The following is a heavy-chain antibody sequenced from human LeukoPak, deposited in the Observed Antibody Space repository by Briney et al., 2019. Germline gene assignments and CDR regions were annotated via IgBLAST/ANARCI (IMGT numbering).Heavy chain of an antibody. J-gene: IGHJ4*02. CDR3: ATDSSISWYFI. CDR1: GGSMSSYY. V-gene: IGHV4-59*12. Sequence: SETLSLTCTVSGGSMSSYYWSWIRQPPGKGLEWIGYIYYSGSTIYNPSLKSRVTISLDTSKNQFSLKLNSVTAADTAVYYCATDSSISWYFIWGQGTLVTVSS. D-gene: IGHD6-13*01. CDR2: IYYSGST.